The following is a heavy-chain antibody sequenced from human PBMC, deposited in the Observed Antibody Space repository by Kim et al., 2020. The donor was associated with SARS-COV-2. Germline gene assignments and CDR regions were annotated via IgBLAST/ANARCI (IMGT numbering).Heavy chain of an antibody. D-gene: IGHD3-3*01. CDR1: GGSFSGYY. Sequence: SETLSLTCAVYGGSFSGYYWSWIRQPPGKGLEWIGEINHSGSTNYNPSLKSRVTISVDTSKNQFSLKLSSVTAADTAVYYCARGGDFWSGYYTRGGNWFDPWGQGTLVTVSS. V-gene: IGHV4-34*01. CDR3: ARGGDFWSGYYTRGGNWFDP. CDR2: INHSGST. J-gene: IGHJ5*02.